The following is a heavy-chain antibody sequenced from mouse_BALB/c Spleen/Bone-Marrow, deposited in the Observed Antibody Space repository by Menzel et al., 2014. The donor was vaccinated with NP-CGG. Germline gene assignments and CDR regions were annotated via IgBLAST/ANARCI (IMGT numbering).Heavy chain of an antibody. D-gene: IGHD2-14*01. CDR3: ARSGYGDY. V-gene: IGHV1S135*01. J-gene: IGHJ2*01. Sequence: EVQLQESGPELVKPGTSVKVSCKASGYAFTSYNIYRVKQSHGKSLEWIGYFDPYNGGTDYNQKFKGKATLTVDKSSSTAYMHLNSLTSEDSAVYYCARSGYGDYWGQGTTLTVSS. CDR2: FDPYNGGT. CDR1: GYAFTSYN.